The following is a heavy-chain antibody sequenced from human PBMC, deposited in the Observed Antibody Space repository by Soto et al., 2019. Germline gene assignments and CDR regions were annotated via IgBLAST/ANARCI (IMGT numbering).Heavy chain of an antibody. CDR1: GFTFSMYW. CDR2: INDDGSST. CDR3: TRGPRSTSTGTGAF. Sequence: GGSLRLSCAASGFTFSMYWMHWVRQAPGKGLEWVSRINDDGSSTNYADSVKGRFTISRDNAKNTLYLQMNALRAEDTAVYYCTRGPRSTSTGTGAFWGQGTPVTVSS. D-gene: IGHD1-1*01. J-gene: IGHJ4*02. V-gene: IGHV3-74*01.